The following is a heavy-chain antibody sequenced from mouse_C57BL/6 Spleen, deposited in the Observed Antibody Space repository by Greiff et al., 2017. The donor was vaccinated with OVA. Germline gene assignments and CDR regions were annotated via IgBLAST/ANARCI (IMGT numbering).Heavy chain of an antibody. CDR3: ARGGYGNYAYFDY. V-gene: IGHV1-69*01. Sequence: QVQLQQPGAELVMPGASVKLSCKASGYTFTSYWMHWVKQRPGQGLEWIGEIDPSDSYTNYNQKFTGKSTLTVDKSSSTAYMQLSSLTSEDSAVYYCARGGYGNYAYFDYWGQGTTLTVSS. D-gene: IGHD2-1*01. CDR2: IDPSDSYT. J-gene: IGHJ2*01. CDR1: GYTFTSYW.